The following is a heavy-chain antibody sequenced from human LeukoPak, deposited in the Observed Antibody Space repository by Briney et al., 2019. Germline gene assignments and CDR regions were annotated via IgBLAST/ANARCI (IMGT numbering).Heavy chain of an antibody. CDR3: ARGAGVAAAGTWAY. D-gene: IGHD6-13*01. J-gene: IGHJ4*02. CDR2: MTHIGST. V-gene: IGHV4-34*01. CDR1: GGSFSGYY. Sequence: PSGTLSLTCAVYGGSFSGYYWNWIRQPPGKGLEWIGEMTHIGSTNYNPSLKSRVTISVDTSKNQFSLKLSSVTAADTAVYYCARGAGVAAAGTWAYWGQGTLVTVSS.